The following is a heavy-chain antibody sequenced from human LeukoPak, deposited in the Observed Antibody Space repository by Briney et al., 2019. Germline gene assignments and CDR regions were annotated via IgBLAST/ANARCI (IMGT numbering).Heavy chain of an antibody. V-gene: IGHV1-69*01. CDR2: IIPIFGTA. D-gene: IGHD6-13*01. CDR3: ARKLYSSSWNNLYYFDY. CDR1: GGTFSSYA. J-gene: IGHJ4*02. Sequence: SVKVSCKASGGTFSSYAISWVRQAPGQGLEWMGGIIPIFGTANYAQKFQGRVTITADESTSTAYMELSSLRSEDTAVYYCARKLYSSSWNNLYYFDYWGQGTLVTVSS.